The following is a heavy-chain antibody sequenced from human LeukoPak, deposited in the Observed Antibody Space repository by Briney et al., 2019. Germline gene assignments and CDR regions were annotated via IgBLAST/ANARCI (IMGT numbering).Heavy chain of an antibody. CDR2: INAGNGNT. Sequence: ASVKVSCKASGYTFTSYAMHWVRQAPGQRLEWMGWINAGNGNTKYSQKFQGRVTITRDTSASTAYTELSSLGSEDTAVYYCARAYYGSGSFDYWGQGTLVTVSS. CDR1: GYTFTSYA. CDR3: ARAYYGSGSFDY. J-gene: IGHJ4*02. V-gene: IGHV1-3*01. D-gene: IGHD3-10*01.